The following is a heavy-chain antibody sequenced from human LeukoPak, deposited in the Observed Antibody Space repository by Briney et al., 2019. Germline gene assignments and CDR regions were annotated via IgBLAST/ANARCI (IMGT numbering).Heavy chain of an antibody. Sequence: SETLSLTCTVSGGSISSGGYYWSWICQHPGEGLEWIGYIYYSGSTYYNPSLKSRVTISVDTSKNQFSLKLSSVTAADTAVYYCARDRHSGYDYSAFDIWGQGTMVTVSS. D-gene: IGHD5-12*01. CDR2: IYYSGST. CDR1: GGSISSGGYY. V-gene: IGHV4-31*03. CDR3: ARDRHSGYDYSAFDI. J-gene: IGHJ3*02.